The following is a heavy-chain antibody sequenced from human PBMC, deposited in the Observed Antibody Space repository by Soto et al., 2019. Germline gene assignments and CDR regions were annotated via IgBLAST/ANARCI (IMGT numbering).Heavy chain of an antibody. V-gene: IGHV4-59*12. CDR2: IYDNGIT. J-gene: IGHJ4*02. CDR1: GRSITSYY. CDR3: ARTYDSNGYANEFDS. Sequence: KPSETLSLTCSVSGRSITSYYWSWVRQPPGKGLEWIGYIYDNGITSQNPSLKSRVTMSADTSQNQFSLKLTSVTGADTAVYYCARTYDSNGYANEFDSWGQGILVTVSS. D-gene: IGHD3-22*01.